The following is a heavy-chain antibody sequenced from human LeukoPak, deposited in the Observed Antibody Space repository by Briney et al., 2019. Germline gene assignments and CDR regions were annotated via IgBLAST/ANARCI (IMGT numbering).Heavy chain of an antibody. CDR1: GFTFSNAW. CDR3: TTVQAVAGRAFDY. J-gene: IGHJ4*02. CDR2: IKSKTDGGTT. V-gene: IGHV3-15*01. Sequence: GGSLRLPCAASGFTFSNAWMSWVRQAPGKGLEWVGRIKSKTDGGTTDYAAPVKGRFTISRDDSKNTLYLQMNSLKTEDTAVYYCTTVQAVAGRAFDYWGQGTLVTVSS. D-gene: IGHD6-19*01.